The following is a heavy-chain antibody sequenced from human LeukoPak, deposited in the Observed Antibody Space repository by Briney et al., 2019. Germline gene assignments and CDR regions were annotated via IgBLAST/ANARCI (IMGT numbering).Heavy chain of an antibody. CDR2: INWNGGST. CDR1: GFTFDDDG. Sequence: PGGSLRLSCAASGFTFDDDGMSWVRQAAGKGLEWVSGINWNGGSTGYADSVKGRFTISRDNAKNSLYLQMNSLRAEDTALYYCASLGGSGSTYYYYMDVWGKGTTVTVSS. CDR3: ASLGGSGSTYYYYMDV. D-gene: IGHD3-10*01. V-gene: IGHV3-20*04. J-gene: IGHJ6*03.